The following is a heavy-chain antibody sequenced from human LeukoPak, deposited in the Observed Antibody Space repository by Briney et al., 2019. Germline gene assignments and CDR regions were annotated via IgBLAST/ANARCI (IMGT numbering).Heavy chain of an antibody. CDR2: IYYSGST. CDR3: ARGVLRAGGFDY. J-gene: IGHJ4*02. V-gene: IGHV4-59*12. Sequence: KPSETLSLTCTVSGGSISSYYWSWIRQPPGKGLEWIGYIYYSGSTNYNPSLKSRVTISVDTSKNQFSLKLSSVTAADTAVYYCARGVLRAGGFDYWGQGTLVTVSS. D-gene: IGHD3-16*01. CDR1: GGSISSYY.